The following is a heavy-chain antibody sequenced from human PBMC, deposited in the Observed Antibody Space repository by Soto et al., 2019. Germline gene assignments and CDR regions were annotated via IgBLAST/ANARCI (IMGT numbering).Heavy chain of an antibody. CDR2: IGTAGDT. V-gene: IGHV3-13*01. D-gene: IGHD4-17*01. Sequence: EVQLVESGGGLVQPGGSLRLSCAASGFTFSSYDMHWVRQATGKGLEWVSAIGTAGDTYYPGSVKGRFTISRENAKNSLYLQMNSLRAEDTAVYYCARLNTVTQTWFWYNWFDPWGQGTLVTVSS. J-gene: IGHJ5*02. CDR1: GFTFSSYD. CDR3: ARLNTVTQTWFWYNWFDP.